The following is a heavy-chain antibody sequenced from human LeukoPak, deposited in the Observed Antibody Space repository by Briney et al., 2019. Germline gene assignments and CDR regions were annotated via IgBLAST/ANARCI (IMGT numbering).Heavy chain of an antibody. Sequence: GRSLRLSCAASGFTFSSYGMHWVRQVPGKGLEWVAVISYDGSNKYYADSVKGRFTISRDNSKNTLYLQMNSLRAEDTAVYYCAKVGGSWSSYYYYGMDVWGQGTTVTVSS. CDR2: ISYDGSNK. CDR1: GFTFSSYG. CDR3: AKVGGSWSSYYYYGMDV. V-gene: IGHV3-30*18. D-gene: IGHD6-13*01. J-gene: IGHJ6*02.